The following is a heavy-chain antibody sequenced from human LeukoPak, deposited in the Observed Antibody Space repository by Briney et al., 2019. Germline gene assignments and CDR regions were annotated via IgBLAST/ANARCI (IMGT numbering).Heavy chain of an antibody. CDR3: AKDMGGGPY. Sequence: GGSLRLSCAASGFTFNSYSLNWVRQAPGKGLEWLSYISSSSSNILFADSVKGRFTISRDNAKKSLYLQMNSLRAEDTAVYYCAKDMGGGPYWGQGTLVTVSS. J-gene: IGHJ4*02. D-gene: IGHD1-26*01. CDR1: GFTFNSYS. V-gene: IGHV3-48*01. CDR2: ISSSSSNI.